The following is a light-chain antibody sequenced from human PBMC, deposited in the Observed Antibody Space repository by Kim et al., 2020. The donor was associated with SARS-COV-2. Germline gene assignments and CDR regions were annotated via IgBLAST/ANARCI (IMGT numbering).Light chain of an antibody. J-gene: IGKJ5*01. CDR1: RDATNS. CDR2: EAS. Sequence: ILSSSPGYRASLVCRASRDATNSFGWYQHKPGDAPRVLIQEASKTDAGIVARCRGRGSGTDFTLTISRLEPGDSAVYLCQQRGRFGQGTR. CDR3: QQRGR. V-gene: IGKV3-11*01.